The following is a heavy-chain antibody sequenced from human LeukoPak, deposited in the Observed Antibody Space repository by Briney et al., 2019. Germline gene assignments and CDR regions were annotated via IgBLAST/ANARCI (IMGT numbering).Heavy chain of an antibody. V-gene: IGHV4-34*01. CDR2: INHSGST. CDR1: GGSFSGYY. CDR3: ARRQLVSITNWFDP. Sequence: SETLSLTCAVYGGSFSGYYWSWIRQPPGKGLEWIGEINHSGSTDYNPSLKSRVTISVDTSKNQFSLKLRSVTATDTAVHYCARRQLVSITNWFDPWGQGTLVTVSS. D-gene: IGHD6-13*01. J-gene: IGHJ5*02.